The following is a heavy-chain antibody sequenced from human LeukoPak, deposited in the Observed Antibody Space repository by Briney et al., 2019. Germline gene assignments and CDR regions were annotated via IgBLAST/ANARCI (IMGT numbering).Heavy chain of an antibody. J-gene: IGHJ6*02. CDR3: ARDPGCSSTSCAYLYGMDV. D-gene: IGHD2-2*01. CDR1: GFTFSDYS. CDR2: ISSSSSYI. Sequence: PGGSLRLSCAASGFTFSDYSMNWVRQAPGKGLEWVSSISSSSSYIYYADSVKGRFTISRDNAKNSLYLQMNSLRAEDTAVYYCARDPGCSSTSCAYLYGMDVWGQGTTVTVSS. V-gene: IGHV3-21*01.